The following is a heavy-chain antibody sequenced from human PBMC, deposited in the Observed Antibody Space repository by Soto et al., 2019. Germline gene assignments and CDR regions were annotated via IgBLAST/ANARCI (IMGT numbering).Heavy chain of an antibody. D-gene: IGHD1-1*01. Sequence: PWGYLGLSCAASGFTLSTYGMTWVRQAPGKGLEWVSAITGTGGNTYYVESVKGRFTVSRDNSKNMLYLQVNSLRAEDTAVYYCARTRSYYYGLAVWGQVTTSIVA. CDR3: ARTRSYYYGLAV. J-gene: IGHJ6*02. CDR1: GFTLSTYG. V-gene: IGHV3-23*01. CDR2: ITGTGGNT.